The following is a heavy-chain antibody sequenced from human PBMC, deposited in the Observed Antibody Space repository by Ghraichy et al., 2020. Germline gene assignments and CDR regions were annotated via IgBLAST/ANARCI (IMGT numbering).Heavy chain of an antibody. J-gene: IGHJ4*02. D-gene: IGHD4-11*01. CDR3: ARGRDSNYGFGY. V-gene: IGHV4-34*01. CDR2: INHSGST. CDR1: GGSFSGYY. Sequence: SETLSLTCAVYGGSFSGYYWSWIRQPPGKGLEWIGEINHSGSTNYNPSLKSRVTISVDTSKNQFSLKLSSVTAADTAVYYCARGRDSNYGFGYWGQGTLVTVSS.